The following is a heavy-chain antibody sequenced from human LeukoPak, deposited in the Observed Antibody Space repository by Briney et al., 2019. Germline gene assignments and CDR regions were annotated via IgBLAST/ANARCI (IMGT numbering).Heavy chain of an antibody. V-gene: IGHV4-38-2*02. Sequence: SETLSLTCTVSGYSISSGYYWGWIRQPPGKGLEWIGYIYYSGSTNYNPSLKSRVTISVDTSKNQFSLKLSSVTAADTAVYYCARVSYYYDSSGSHYYFDYWGQGTLVTVSS. CDR1: GYSISSGYY. J-gene: IGHJ4*02. CDR2: IYYSGST. D-gene: IGHD3-22*01. CDR3: ARVSYYYDSSGSHYYFDY.